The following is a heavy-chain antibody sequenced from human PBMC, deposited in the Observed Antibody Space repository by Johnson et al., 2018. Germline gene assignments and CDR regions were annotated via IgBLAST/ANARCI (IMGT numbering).Heavy chain of an antibody. Sequence: QVQLVESGAEVKKPGSSVKVSCKASGHTISNYVISWVRQAPGQGLEWMGGIIPVFGTGKYAQKFQGRVTITADASTSTVYMEMSSLRSEDTAVYYCAREAAALSFDIWGQGTMVTVSS. CDR1: GHTISNYV. V-gene: IGHV1-69*01. J-gene: IGHJ3*02. CDR3: AREAAALSFDI. D-gene: IGHD6-13*01. CDR2: IIPVFGTG.